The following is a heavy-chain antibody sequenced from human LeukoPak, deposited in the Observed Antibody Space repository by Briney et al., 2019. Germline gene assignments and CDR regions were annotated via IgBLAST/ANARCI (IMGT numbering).Heavy chain of an antibody. V-gene: IGHV1-18*01. CDR2: ISAYNGNT. J-gene: IGHJ5*02. D-gene: IGHD6-19*01. CDR3: AREAVAGISWFDP. CDR1: GGTFSSYA. Sequence: GASVKVSCKASGGTFSSYAISWVRQAPGQGLEWMGWISAYNGNTNYAQKLQGRVTMTTDTSTSTAYMELRSLRSDDTAVYYCAREAVAGISWFDPWGQGTLVTVSS.